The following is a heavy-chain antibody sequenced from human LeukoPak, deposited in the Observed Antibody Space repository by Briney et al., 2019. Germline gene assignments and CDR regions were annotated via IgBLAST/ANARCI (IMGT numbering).Heavy chain of an antibody. CDR2: ISDNGLRA. Sequence: GGSLRLSCVASGIDFNVYEMHWVRQSPGKGLDWVALISDNGLRAEYAESLKGRFTVPRDNSRNTMDLQMNNLRVEGTAVYFCARERRGYGYGTFDPWGQGTLVTVSS. J-gene: IGHJ5*02. V-gene: IGHV3-30*04. CDR3: ARERRGYGYGTFDP. CDR1: GIDFNVYE. D-gene: IGHD5-12*01.